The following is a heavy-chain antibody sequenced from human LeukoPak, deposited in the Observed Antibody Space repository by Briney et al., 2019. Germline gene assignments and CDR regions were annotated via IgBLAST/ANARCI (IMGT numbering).Heavy chain of an antibody. J-gene: IGHJ4*02. Sequence: GGSLRLSCAASGFTFSSYGMHWVRQAPGKGLEWVAFIRYDGSNKYYADSVKGRFAISRDNSKHAVYLQMDSLRAEDTAVYYCAKSHVSTATGTGRYFDYWGQGTLVTVSS. D-gene: IGHD3-9*01. V-gene: IGHV3-30*02. CDR1: GFTFSSYG. CDR2: IRYDGSNK. CDR3: AKSHVSTATGTGRYFDY.